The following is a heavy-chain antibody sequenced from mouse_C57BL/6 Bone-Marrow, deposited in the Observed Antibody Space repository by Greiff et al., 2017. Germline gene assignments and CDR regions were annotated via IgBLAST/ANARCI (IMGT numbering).Heavy chain of an antibody. CDR2: IDPANGST. CDR3: ASGSREAWFAY. D-gene: IGHD1-1*01. V-gene: IGHV14-3*01. CDR1: GFNIKNTY. J-gene: IGHJ3*01. Sequence: EVMLVESVAELVRPGASVKLSCTASGFNIKNTYMHWVKQRPEQGLEWIGGIDPANGSTKYAPKFQGKATITVDTSSNTASLQLSSLTSEDAAIYYCASGSREAWFAYWGQGTLVTVSA.